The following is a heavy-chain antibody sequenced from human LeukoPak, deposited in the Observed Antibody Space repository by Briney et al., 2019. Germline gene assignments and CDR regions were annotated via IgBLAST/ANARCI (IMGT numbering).Heavy chain of an antibody. Sequence: GASVKVSCKASGGTFSSYAISWVRQAPGQGLEWMGRIIPIFGTANYAQKFQGRVTITTDESTSTAYMELSSLRSEDTAVYYCAREGYYESSGYYDYWGQGTLVTVSS. CDR1: GGTFSSYA. CDR2: IIPIFGTA. J-gene: IGHJ4*02. CDR3: AREGYYESSGYYDY. D-gene: IGHD3-22*01. V-gene: IGHV1-69*05.